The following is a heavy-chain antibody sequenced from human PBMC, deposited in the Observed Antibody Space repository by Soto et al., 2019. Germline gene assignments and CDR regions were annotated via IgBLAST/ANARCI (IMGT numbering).Heavy chain of an antibody. CDR2: IIPIFGTA. CDR3: PTPPGSTRSLPPGPPFGNALDI. D-gene: IGHD3-10*01. J-gene: IGHJ3*02. Sequence: SVKVCCKASGGTFSSYAISWVRQAPGQGLEWMGGIIPIFGTANYAQKFQGRVTITADESTSTAYMELSSLRSEDTAVYYSPTPPGSTRSLPPGPPFGNALDIWRKRTMVTVSS. CDR1: GGTFSSYA. V-gene: IGHV1-69*13.